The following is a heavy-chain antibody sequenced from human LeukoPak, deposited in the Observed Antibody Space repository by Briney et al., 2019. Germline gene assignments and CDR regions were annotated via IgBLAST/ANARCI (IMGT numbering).Heavy chain of an antibody. D-gene: IGHD6-19*01. CDR3: ARRFDTSGCVDY. CDR1: GGSISGYY. Sequence: SETLSLTRTVSGGSISGYYWSWIRQPPGKALEWIGYIYSSGATNSNPSLKSRVTISVDSSKNQFSLKLTSVTAADSAGYYCARRFDTSGCVDYWGQGTLVTVSS. J-gene: IGHJ4*02. V-gene: IGHV4-4*09. CDR2: IYSSGAT.